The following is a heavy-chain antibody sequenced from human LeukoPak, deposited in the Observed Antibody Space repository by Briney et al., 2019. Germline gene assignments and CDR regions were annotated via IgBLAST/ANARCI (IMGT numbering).Heavy chain of an antibody. Sequence: SQTLSLTCTVSGDSISSSDYYWSCIRQPPGKGLECIGFIYYSGSTYYNPSLKSRVTISVDRSKNQFSLKLSSVTAADTAVYYCARHTRVSPSDYYDSSGYYYGYYFDYWGQGTLVTVSS. J-gene: IGHJ4*02. CDR2: IYYSGST. V-gene: IGHV4-30-4*08. CDR1: GDSISSSDYY. CDR3: ARHTRVSPSDYYDSSGYYYGYYFDY. D-gene: IGHD3-22*01.